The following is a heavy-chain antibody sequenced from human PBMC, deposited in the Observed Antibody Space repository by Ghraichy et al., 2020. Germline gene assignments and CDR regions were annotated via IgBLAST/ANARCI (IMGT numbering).Heavy chain of an antibody. CDR3: ASPARGRFFDWWDAFDI. Sequence: LSLTCTFSGASISGGGSYWSWIRQHPGKGMEWIASIHSSGTAYYRSSLKSRVSISVDTSKNQVSLKLSSVTVADTAVYYCASPARGRFFDWWDAFDIWGQGTVVTVSS. J-gene: IGHJ3*02. CDR2: IHSSGTA. CDR1: GASISGGGSY. V-gene: IGHV4-31*03. D-gene: IGHD3-9*01.